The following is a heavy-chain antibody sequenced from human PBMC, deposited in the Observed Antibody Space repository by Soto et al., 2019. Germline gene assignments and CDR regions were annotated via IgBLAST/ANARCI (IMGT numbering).Heavy chain of an antibody. CDR3: ARTSYGDHVGY. CDR1: GFTFSSYT. V-gene: IGHV3-21*01. D-gene: IGHD4-17*01. Sequence: EVQLVESGGGLVKPGGSLRLSCAASGFTFSSYTMNWVRQAPGKGPEWVSSISSSSSYIYYGDSEKGRFSISRDNAKNSLYLQMNSLRAEDTAVYYCARTSYGDHVGYWGQGTLVTVSS. J-gene: IGHJ4*02. CDR2: ISSSSSYI.